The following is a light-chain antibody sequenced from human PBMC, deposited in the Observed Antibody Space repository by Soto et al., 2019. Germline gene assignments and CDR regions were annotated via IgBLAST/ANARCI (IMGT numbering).Light chain of an antibody. V-gene: IGKV3-20*01. CDR2: GAS. CDR1: QNLGTLY. J-gene: IGKJ1*01. CDR3: QQRET. Sequence: EIVLTQSPGTLSLSPGERGTLSCRASQNLGTLYLAWFQQKSGQAPRLLIYGASSRATGIPDRFSGSGSGTDFTLTISRLEPEDFATYYCQQRETFGQGTKVDIK.